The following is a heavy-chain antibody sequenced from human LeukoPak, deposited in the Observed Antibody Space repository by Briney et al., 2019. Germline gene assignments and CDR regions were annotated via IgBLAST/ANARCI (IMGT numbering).Heavy chain of an antibody. CDR2: ISYTGTT. CDR1: GGSISSTNYL. V-gene: IGHV4-39*07. CDR3: ARGYDYVWGSYRPYDY. J-gene: IGHJ4*02. Sequence: PSETLSLTCTVSGGSISSTNYLWGWIRQPPGKGLEWIGSISYTGTTYYNPSLKSRVTISVDTSKNQLSLKVSSVTAADTAVFYCARGYDYVWGSYRPYDYWGQGTLVTVSS. D-gene: IGHD3-16*02.